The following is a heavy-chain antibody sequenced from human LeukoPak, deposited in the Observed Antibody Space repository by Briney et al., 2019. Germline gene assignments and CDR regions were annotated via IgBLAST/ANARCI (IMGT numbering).Heavy chain of an antibody. CDR3: ARDSVWDNYFDY. CDR1: GFIFNDFW. V-gene: IGHV3-7*01. Sequence: GGSLRLSCTASGFIFNDFWMSWVRQAPGKGLEWVANIKQDGSEKYYVDSVKGRFTISRDNAKNSLYLQMNSLRAEDTAVYYCARDSVWDNYFDYWGQGTLVTVSS. CDR2: IKQDGSEK. J-gene: IGHJ4*02. D-gene: IGHD3-16*01.